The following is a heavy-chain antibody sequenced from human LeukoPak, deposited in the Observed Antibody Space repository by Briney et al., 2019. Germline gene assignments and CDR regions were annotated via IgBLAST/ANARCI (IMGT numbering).Heavy chain of an antibody. CDR1: GYTFPGYY. J-gene: IGHJ4*02. CDR2: INPNSGGT. Sequence: ASVKVSCKASGYTFPGYYMHWVRQAPGQGLEWMGWINPNSGGTNYAQKFQGRVTMTRDTSISTAYMELSSLRSDDTAVYYCARGGLRTTVTTGSDYWGQGTLVTVPS. V-gene: IGHV1-2*02. D-gene: IGHD4-17*01. CDR3: ARGGLRTTVTTGSDY.